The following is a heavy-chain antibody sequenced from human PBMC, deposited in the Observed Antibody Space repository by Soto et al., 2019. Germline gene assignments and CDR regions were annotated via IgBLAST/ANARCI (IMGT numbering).Heavy chain of an antibody. D-gene: IGHD3-3*01. CDR3: EQDTDAVPADIFWSHFGF. CDR1: GLTFSRYA. J-gene: IGHJ4*02. Sequence: LRPSCAASGLTFSRYAMSWVRQAPGQGLEWVSGISGSGDRTYYADAVKARVTISRDNAKNTLYLQMSSLRGEDKELNYREQDTDAVPADIFWSHFGFWGQGTPGT. CDR2: ISGSGDRT. V-gene: IGHV3-23*01.